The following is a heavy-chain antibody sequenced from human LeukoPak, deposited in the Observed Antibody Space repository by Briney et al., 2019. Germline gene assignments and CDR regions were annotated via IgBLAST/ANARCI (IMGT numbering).Heavy chain of an antibody. CDR1: GGTFCSYA. CDR3: ARATAMVSGTFDY. V-gene: IGHV1-69*05. CDR2: IIPIFGTA. Sequence: ASVKVSCKASGGTFCSYAISWVRQAPGQGLEWMGGIIPIFGTADYAQKFQGRVTITTDESTSTAYMELSSLRSEDTAVYYCARATAMVSGTFDYWGQGTLVTVSS. J-gene: IGHJ4*02. D-gene: IGHD5-18*01.